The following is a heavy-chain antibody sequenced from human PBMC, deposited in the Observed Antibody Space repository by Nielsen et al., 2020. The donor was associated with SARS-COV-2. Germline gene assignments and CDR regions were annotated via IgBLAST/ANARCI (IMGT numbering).Heavy chain of an antibody. CDR3: ARSSMLVPAAPYYFDY. D-gene: IGHD2-2*01. CDR1: GGSFSGYY. J-gene: IGHJ4*02. V-gene: IGHV4-34*01. CDR2: INHSGST. Sequence: SETLSLTCAVYGGSFSGYYWSGIRQPPGKGLEWIGEINHSGSTNYNPSLKSQVTISVDTSKNQFSLKLSSVTAADTAVYYCARSSMLVPAAPYYFDYWGQGTLVTVSS.